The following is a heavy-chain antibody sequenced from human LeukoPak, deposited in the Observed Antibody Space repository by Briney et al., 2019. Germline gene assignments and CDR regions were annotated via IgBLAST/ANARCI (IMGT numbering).Heavy chain of an antibody. J-gene: IGHJ3*01. V-gene: IGHV3-23*01. CDR2: IHGNGETT. CDR3: GRDPNGDYVGAFEF. Sequence: PEGSLRLSCVGSGFMFSRYGLIWVRQAPGKGLEWVSGIHGNGETTYYGDSVKGRFTISRDNSKSTLYLQMNSLRVEDTAEYFCGRDPNGDYVGAFEFWGQGTKVAVSS. CDR1: GFMFSRYG. D-gene: IGHD3-16*01.